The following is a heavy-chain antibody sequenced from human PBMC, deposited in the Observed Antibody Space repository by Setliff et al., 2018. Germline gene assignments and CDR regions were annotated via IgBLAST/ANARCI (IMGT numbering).Heavy chain of an antibody. Sequence: PGGSLRLSCETSGFNFRAYSLSWGRQAPGKGLEWVSGIVQDSSPLYADSVKGRFTISRDNSKNTLYLQMNSLSAEDTGVYYCVTSTIIIYYFDFWGQGTPVTVSS. J-gene: IGHJ4*02. CDR2: IVQDSSP. CDR3: VTSTIIIYYFDF. CDR1: GFNFRAYS. V-gene: IGHV3-23*05. D-gene: IGHD3-10*01.